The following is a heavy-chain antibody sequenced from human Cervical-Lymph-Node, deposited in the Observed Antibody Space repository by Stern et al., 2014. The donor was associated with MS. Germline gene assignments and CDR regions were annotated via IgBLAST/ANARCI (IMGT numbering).Heavy chain of an antibody. CDR2: ISTGGSET. CDR1: GFNFGDYY. D-gene: IGHD4-23*01. V-gene: IGHV3-11*01. CDR3: ARAISVVTLFDY. J-gene: IGHJ4*02. Sequence: QVQLVQSGGGLVKPGGSLRLSCAGSGFNFGDYYMGWIRQAPGKGLEWVSFISTGGSETYYAASVKGRFTTSRDNAKNSLYLQMNSVRAEDTAVYYCARAISVVTLFDYWGQGTLVTVSS.